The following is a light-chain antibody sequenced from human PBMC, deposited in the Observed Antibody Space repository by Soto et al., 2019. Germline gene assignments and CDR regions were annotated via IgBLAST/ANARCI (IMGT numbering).Light chain of an antibody. CDR1: STNIGSNT. CDR2: NDN. Sequence: QSALTQPPSASGTPGQTVTISCSGSSTNIGSNTVSWYQQLPGAAPTLLIYNDNERPSGVPDRFSGSKSGTSASLAISGLQSEDEADYYCAAWDETLIDVFGTGTKLTVL. CDR3: AAWDETLIDV. V-gene: IGLV1-44*01. J-gene: IGLJ1*01.